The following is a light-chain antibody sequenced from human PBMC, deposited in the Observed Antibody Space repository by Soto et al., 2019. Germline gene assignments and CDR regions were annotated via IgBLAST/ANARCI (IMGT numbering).Light chain of an antibody. J-gene: IGKJ5*01. CDR1: QSVSSY. V-gene: IGKV3-11*01. CDR2: DAS. Sequence: EIVLTQSPSCLPLPQGERATLSCRASQSVSSYLAWYQQKPGQAPRLLIYDASSRATGIPARFSGSGSGTDFTLTISRVEPEDFAVYFCQQYGGSPHTFGQGTRLEIK. CDR3: QQYGGSPHT.